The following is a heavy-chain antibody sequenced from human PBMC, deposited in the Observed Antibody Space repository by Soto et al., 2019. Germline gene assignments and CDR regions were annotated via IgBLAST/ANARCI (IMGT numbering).Heavy chain of an antibody. Sequence: PSETLSLTXTVSGGSISSYFWSWIRQPPGKGLEWIGYIYYSGTTNYNPSLKSRVTISVDTSKNQFSLKLSSVTAADTAVYYCASIHVGGAVDYFDYWGQGTLVTVSS. CDR3: ASIHVGGAVDYFDY. J-gene: IGHJ4*02. D-gene: IGHD1-26*01. V-gene: IGHV4-59*01. CDR1: GGSISSYF. CDR2: IYYSGTT.